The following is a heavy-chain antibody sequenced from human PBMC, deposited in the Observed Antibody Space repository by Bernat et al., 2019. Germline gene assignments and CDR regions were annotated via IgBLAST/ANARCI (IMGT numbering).Heavy chain of an antibody. CDR1: GFTFSNAW. D-gene: IGHD3-22*01. CDR2: IKSKTDGGTT. Sequence: EVQLVESGGGLVKPGGSLRLSCAASGFTFSNAWMSWVRQAPGKGLEWVGRIKSKTDGGTTDYAAPVKGRFTISRDDSKNTLYLQMNSLKTEDTAVYYCTTDPYYYDSSYASDIWGQGTMVTVSS. CDR3: TTDPYYYDSSYASDI. V-gene: IGHV3-15*01. J-gene: IGHJ3*02.